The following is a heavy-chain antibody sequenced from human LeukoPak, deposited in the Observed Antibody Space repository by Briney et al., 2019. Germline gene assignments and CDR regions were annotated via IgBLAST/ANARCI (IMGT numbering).Heavy chain of an antibody. D-gene: IGHD1-26*01. V-gene: IGHV4-39*07. CDR1: GGSISSSSYY. CDR3: ARAVERGWGATTSGAFDI. J-gene: IGHJ3*02. Sequence: SETLSLTCTVSGGSISSSSYYWGWIRQPPGKGLEWIGSIYYSGSTYYNPSLKSRVTISVDTSKNQFSLKLSSVTAADTAVYYCARAVERGWGATTSGAFDIWGQGTMVTVSS. CDR2: IYYSGST.